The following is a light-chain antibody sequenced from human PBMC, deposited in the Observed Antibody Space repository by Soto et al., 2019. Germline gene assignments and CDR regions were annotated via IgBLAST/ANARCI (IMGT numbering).Light chain of an antibody. Sequence: QSVLTQPPSVSGAPGQRVTISGTGSSTNIGAGYDVHWYQQLPGTAPKLLIYGNSNRPSGVPDRFSGSKSGTSASLAITGLQAEDEADYYCQSYDSSLSGWVFGGRTKLTVL. V-gene: IGLV1-40*01. CDR1: STNIGAGYD. CDR3: QSYDSSLSGWV. J-gene: IGLJ3*02. CDR2: GNS.